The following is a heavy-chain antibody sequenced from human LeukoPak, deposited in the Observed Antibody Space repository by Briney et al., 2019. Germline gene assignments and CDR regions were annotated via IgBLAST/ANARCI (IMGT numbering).Heavy chain of an antibody. CDR1: GFSFSSYR. CDR2: IFSSSSYI. CDR3: AKTFDYSNNVVNNWFDP. Sequence: GGSLRLSCAASGFSFSSYRMNWVRQAPGKGLEWVSSIFSSSSYIYYADSVKGRFTISRDNAKNSLYLQMNSLRAEDTALYYCAKTFDYSNNVVNNWFDPWGQGTLVTVSS. V-gene: IGHV3-21*04. J-gene: IGHJ5*02. D-gene: IGHD4-11*01.